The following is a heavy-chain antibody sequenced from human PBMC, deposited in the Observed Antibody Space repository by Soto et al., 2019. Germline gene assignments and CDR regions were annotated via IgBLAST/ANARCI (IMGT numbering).Heavy chain of an antibody. Sequence: GGSLRLSCAASGFTFSDYWMHWVRQAPGKGLVWVARVNGSGTDTNHADSVKGRFTISRDNAKNTLFLQMNSLRAEDTAVYYCVRMESSGTLNWFDPWGQATLVTVSS. D-gene: IGHD1-1*01. CDR2: VNGSGTDT. J-gene: IGHJ5*02. V-gene: IGHV3-74*01. CDR3: VRMESSGTLNWFDP. CDR1: GFTFSDYW.